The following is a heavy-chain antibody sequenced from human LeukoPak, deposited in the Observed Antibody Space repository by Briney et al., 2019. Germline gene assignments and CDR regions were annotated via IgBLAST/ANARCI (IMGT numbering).Heavy chain of an antibody. CDR2: IKSKIEGGTI. J-gene: IGHJ4*02. Sequence: GGSLRLSCAASGFTFSNAWMNWVRQAPGKGLEWVGRIKSKIEGGTIDYATPVKGRFTISRDDSKNTPYLQMNSLKTEDTAVYYCTTATVAGIYWGQGTLVIVSS. CDR3: TTATVAGIY. D-gene: IGHD6-19*01. V-gene: IGHV3-15*07. CDR1: GFTFSNAW.